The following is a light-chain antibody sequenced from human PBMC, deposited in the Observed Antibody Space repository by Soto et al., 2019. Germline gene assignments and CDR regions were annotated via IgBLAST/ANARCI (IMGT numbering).Light chain of an antibody. CDR3: CSFTSITTYV. Sequence: QSALTQPASVSGPLGQSITISCTGTSSDVGAYNYVSWYQQQPGKAPKLMISEVSNRPSGVSNRFSGSKSGNTASLIISGLQAEDEADYYCCSFTSITTYVFGTG. J-gene: IGLJ1*01. CDR2: EVS. V-gene: IGLV2-14*01. CDR1: SSDVGAYNY.